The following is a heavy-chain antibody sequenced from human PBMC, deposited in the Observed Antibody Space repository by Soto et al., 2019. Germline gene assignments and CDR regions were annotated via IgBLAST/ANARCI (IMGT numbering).Heavy chain of an antibody. V-gene: IGHV4-4*07. CDR3: ARGVPAAGTDWFDP. D-gene: IGHD6-13*01. Sequence: ASETLSLTCTVSGGSISNYYWSWIRQPADKRLEWIGRVSSTGSTYYNPSLKSRVTISVDTSKNQVSLNLTSVTAADTAVYYCARGVPAAGTDWFDPWGQGTLVTVSS. CDR2: VSSTGST. J-gene: IGHJ5*02. CDR1: GGSISNYY.